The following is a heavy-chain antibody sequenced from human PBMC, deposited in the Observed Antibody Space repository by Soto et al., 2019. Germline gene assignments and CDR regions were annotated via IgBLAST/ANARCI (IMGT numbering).Heavy chain of an antibody. CDR2: IGTAGDT. Sequence: GGSLRLSCAASGFTFSSYDMHWVRQATGKGLEWVSAIGTAGDTYYPGSVKGRFTISRENAKNSLYLQMNSLRAGDTAVYYCARGSSGDVLRYFDWPQGMDVWGQGTTVTVSS. CDR3: ARGSSGDVLRYFDWPQGMDV. V-gene: IGHV3-13*04. CDR1: GFTFSSYD. D-gene: IGHD3-9*01. J-gene: IGHJ6*02.